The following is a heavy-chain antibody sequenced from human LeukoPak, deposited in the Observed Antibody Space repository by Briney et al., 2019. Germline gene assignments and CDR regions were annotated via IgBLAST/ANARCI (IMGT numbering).Heavy chain of an antibody. CDR3: ARQTGSGLFLLP. CDR2: INHSGST. CDR1: GGSISSYY. D-gene: IGHD3/OR15-3a*01. Sequence: SETLSLTCTVSGGSISSYYWGWIRQPPGKGLEWIGEINHSGSTNYNPSLKSRVTISVDTSKNQFSLRLTSVTAADTAVYFCARQTGSGLFLLPGGQGTLVTVSS. V-gene: IGHV4-34*01. J-gene: IGHJ4*02.